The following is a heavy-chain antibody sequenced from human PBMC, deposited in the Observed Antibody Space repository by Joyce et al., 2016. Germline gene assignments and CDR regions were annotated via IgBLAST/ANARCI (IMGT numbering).Heavy chain of an antibody. D-gene: IGHD1-1*01. CDR3: ARDRAGTIDY. CDR2: ISTYNGNT. Sequence: QVQLVQSGAEVKKPGASVKVSCKASGYTFIYYGINWVRQAPGQGLEWMGWISTYNGNTNYAQKLQVRVTMTTDTSTTTAYMELRSLRSDDTAMYYCARDRAGTIDYWGQGTLVTVSS. J-gene: IGHJ4*02. V-gene: IGHV1-18*01. CDR1: GYTFIYYG.